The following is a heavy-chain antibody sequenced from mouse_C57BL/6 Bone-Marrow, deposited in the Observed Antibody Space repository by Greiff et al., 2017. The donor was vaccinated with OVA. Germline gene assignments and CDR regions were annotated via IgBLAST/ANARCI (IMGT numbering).Heavy chain of an antibody. CDR2: IYPGNSDT. D-gene: IGHD1-1*01. CDR1: GYTFTSYW. CDR3: ARDYYYGSSPYYAMDY. Sequence: EVQLQQSGTVLARPGASVKMSCKTSGYTFTSYWMHWVKQRPGQGLEWIGAIYPGNSDTSYNQKFKGKAKLTAVTSASTAYMQLSSLTSEDSAVYFCARDYYYGSSPYYAMDYWGQGTSVTVSS. V-gene: IGHV1-5*01. J-gene: IGHJ4*01.